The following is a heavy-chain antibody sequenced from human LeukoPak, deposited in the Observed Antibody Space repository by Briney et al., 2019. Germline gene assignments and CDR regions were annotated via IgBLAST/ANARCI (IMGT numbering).Heavy chain of an antibody. V-gene: IGHV3-33*06. J-gene: IGHJ6*03. CDR2: IWYDESNS. CDR3: AKSFLELEAYDYYMDV. D-gene: IGHD1-7*01. CDR1: GFTFSSSG. Sequence: PGGSLRLSCAASGFTFSSSGMSWVRQAPGKGLEWVAVIWYDESNSYYADSVKGRFTISRDNSKKTLYLQMNSLRAEDTAVYYCAKSFLELEAYDYYMDVWGKGTTVTVSS.